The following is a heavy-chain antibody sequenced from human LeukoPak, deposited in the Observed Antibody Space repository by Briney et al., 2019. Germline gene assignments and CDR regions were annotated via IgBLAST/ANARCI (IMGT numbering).Heavy chain of an antibody. CDR3: AKDRPNTIFGVVIAYYFDY. J-gene: IGHJ4*02. Sequence: GGSLRLSCAGSGFTFSSSAVSWVRQAPGKGLEWVSAISSSSDISYYADSVKGRFTISRDNSKNTLYLQMNSLRAEDTAVYYCAKDRPNTIFGVVIAYYFDYWGQGTLVTVSS. CDR1: GFTFSSSA. V-gene: IGHV3-23*01. D-gene: IGHD3-3*01. CDR2: ISSSSDIS.